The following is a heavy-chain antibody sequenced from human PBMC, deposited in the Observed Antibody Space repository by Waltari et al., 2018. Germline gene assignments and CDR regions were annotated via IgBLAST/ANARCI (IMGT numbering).Heavy chain of an antibody. CDR2: IRCSSSTL. D-gene: IGHD3-10*01. CDR3: AREYYTHFDY. J-gene: IGHJ4*02. V-gene: IGHV3-48*01. Sequence: EVHLVQSGGGLVQPGGSLRLSCAASGFNFSSYSMDWFRQAPGKGLEWVSYIRCSSSTLYYADSVKCRFTISRDNAKNSLYLQMNSLRAEDTAVYYCAREYYTHFDYWGQGTLVTVSS. CDR1: GFNFSSYS.